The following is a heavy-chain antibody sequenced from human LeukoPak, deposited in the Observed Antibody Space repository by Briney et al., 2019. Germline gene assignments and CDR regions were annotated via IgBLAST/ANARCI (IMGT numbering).Heavy chain of an antibody. Sequence: GGSLRLSCAASGFTFSSYSMNWVRQAPGKGLEWVSYISSSSSTTYYADSVKGRFTISRDNSKNTLYLQMNSLRAEDTAVYYCAKDPNLFDYWGQGTLVTVSS. V-gene: IGHV3-48*04. J-gene: IGHJ4*02. CDR2: ISSSSSTT. CDR1: GFTFSSYS. CDR3: AKDPNLFDY.